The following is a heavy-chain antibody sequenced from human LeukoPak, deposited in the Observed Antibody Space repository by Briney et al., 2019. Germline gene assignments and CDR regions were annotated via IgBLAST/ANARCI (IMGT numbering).Heavy chain of an antibody. CDR1: GFTFSSYG. V-gene: IGHV3-30*02. CDR2: ILYDGSNR. CDR3: AKGRSGWSGHDY. Sequence: GGYLRLSCAASGFTFSSYGMHWVRQAPGKGLEWVAFILYDGSNRYYADSVKGRFTISRDNSKNTLYLQMNSLRAEDTAVYYCAKGRSGWSGHDYWGQGTLVTVSS. J-gene: IGHJ4*02. D-gene: IGHD6-19*01.